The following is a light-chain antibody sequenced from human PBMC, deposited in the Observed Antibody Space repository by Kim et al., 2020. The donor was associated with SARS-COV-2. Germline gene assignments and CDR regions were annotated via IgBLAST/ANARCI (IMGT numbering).Light chain of an antibody. CDR1: RSDVGTYNL. J-gene: IGLJ3*02. Sequence: GQSSTISCTGARSDVGTYNLVSWYQQYPGKAPKVMIYEVTKRPSGVSYRFSGSKSGITASLTISGLQAGDEADYYCCSYAGSSTWVFGGGTQLTVL. V-gene: IGLV2-23*02. CDR2: EVT. CDR3: CSYAGSSTWV.